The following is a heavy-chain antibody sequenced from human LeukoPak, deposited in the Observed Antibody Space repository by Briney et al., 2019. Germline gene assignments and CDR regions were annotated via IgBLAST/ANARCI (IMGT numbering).Heavy chain of an antibody. Sequence: SETLSLTCTVSGGSISSYYWSWIRQPPGKGLEWIGYIYYSGSTNYNPSLKSRVTISVDTSKNQFSLQLSSVTAADTSVYYGAREGVEGIAVAGGWYYFDYWGQGTLVTVSS. V-gene: IGHV4-59*01. CDR2: IYYSGST. D-gene: IGHD6-19*01. J-gene: IGHJ4*02. CDR3: AREGVEGIAVAGGWYYFDY. CDR1: GGSISSYY.